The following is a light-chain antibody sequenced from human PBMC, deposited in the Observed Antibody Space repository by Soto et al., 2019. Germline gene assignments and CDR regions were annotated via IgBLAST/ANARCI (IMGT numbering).Light chain of an antibody. CDR3: QQYNNWLT. Sequence: MTQSPATLSVSPGDRATLSCRASQSVSTSLAWYQLKPGQAPRLLIYGASTRAAGIPARFSGSGSGTEFTLTIFSLQSEDFAIYYCQQYNNWLTFGGGTKVDIK. CDR2: GAS. CDR1: QSVSTS. J-gene: IGKJ4*01. V-gene: IGKV3-15*01.